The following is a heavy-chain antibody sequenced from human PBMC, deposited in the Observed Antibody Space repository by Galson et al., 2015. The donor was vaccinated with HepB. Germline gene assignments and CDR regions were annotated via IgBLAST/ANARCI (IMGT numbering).Heavy chain of an antibody. Sequence: SLRLSCAASGFTFSNYAMTWVRQAPGKGLEWVSTISTSGGGTYYADSVKGRFTISRDNSKNRLYLQMNSLRAEDTAVYYCAKNMGPEIGAGDYWGQGTLVTVSS. J-gene: IGHJ4*02. CDR2: ISTSGGGT. CDR3: AKNMGPEIGAGDY. D-gene: IGHD3-10*01. CDR1: GFTFSNYA. V-gene: IGHV3-23*01.